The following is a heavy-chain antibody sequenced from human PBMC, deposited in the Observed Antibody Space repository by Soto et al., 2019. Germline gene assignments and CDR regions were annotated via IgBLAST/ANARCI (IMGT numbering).Heavy chain of an antibody. CDR1: GFTFSSYD. CDR2: IGTAGDT. D-gene: IGHD4-17*01. CDR3: ARGIFTVTTYYFDY. Sequence: PGGSLRLSCAASGFTFSSYDMHWVRQATGKGLEWVSAIGTAGDTYYPGSVKGRFTISRENAKNSLYLQMNSLRAGDTAVYYCARGIFTVTTYYFDYWGQGTLVTVSS. J-gene: IGHJ4*02. V-gene: IGHV3-13*01.